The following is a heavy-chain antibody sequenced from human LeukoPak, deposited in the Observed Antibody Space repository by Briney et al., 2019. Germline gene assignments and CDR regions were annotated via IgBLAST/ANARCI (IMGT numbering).Heavy chain of an antibody. Sequence: SVKVSCKASGGTFSSYAISWVRQAPGQGLEWMGGIIPIFGTANYAQKFQGRVTITADESTSTAYMELNSLRSEDTAVYFCATDTSITAAGNLTYWGQGTLVTVSS. CDR2: IIPIFGTA. CDR3: ATDTSITAAGNLTY. D-gene: IGHD6-13*01. J-gene: IGHJ4*02. V-gene: IGHV1-69*13. CDR1: GGTFSSYA.